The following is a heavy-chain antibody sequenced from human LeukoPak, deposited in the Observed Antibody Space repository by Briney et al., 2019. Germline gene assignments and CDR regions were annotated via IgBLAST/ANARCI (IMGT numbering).Heavy chain of an antibody. J-gene: IGHJ4*02. CDR2: LSYTGKT. CDR1: GVSVSTSH. D-gene: IGHD2/OR15-2a*01. CDR3: SEGYFEPFDH. Sequence: PSETLSLTCNVSGVSVSTSHWNWIRQRPGKGLEWIGCLSYTGKTDYNPSLKSRVSISLGSSNNHFSLKLTSVTAADTAVYYCSEGYFEPFDHWGQGILVTISS. V-gene: IGHV4-59*02.